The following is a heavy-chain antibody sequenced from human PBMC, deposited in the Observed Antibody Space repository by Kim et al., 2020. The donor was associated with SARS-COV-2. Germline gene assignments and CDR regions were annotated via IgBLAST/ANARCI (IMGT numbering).Heavy chain of an antibody. V-gene: IGHV3-33*06. J-gene: IGHJ5*02. Sequence: YYAGSVKGRFTISRDNSKNTLYLQMNSLRAEDTAVYYCAKAPRHANWFDPWGQGTLVTVSS. CDR3: AKAPRHANWFDP.